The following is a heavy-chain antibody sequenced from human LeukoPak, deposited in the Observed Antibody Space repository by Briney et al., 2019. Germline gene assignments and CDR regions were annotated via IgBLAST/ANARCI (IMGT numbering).Heavy chain of an antibody. CDR3: AREKVSPRTDAFDI. J-gene: IGHJ3*02. Sequence: GGSLRLSCAASGFTFSDYYMSWIRQAPGKGLECVSYISSSGSTIYHADSVKGRFTISRDNAKNSLFLQMNSLRAEDTAVYYCAREKVSPRTDAFDIWGQGTMVTVSS. CDR2: ISSSGSTI. D-gene: IGHD1-14*01. CDR1: GFTFSDYY. V-gene: IGHV3-11*01.